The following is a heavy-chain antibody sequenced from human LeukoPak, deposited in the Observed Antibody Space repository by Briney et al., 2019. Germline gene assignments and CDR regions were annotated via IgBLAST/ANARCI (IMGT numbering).Heavy chain of an antibody. D-gene: IGHD4-23*01. CDR3: AATGRGNPFDY. V-gene: IGHV1-69*05. CDR2: IIPIFGTA. CDR1: GGTFSSYA. J-gene: IGHJ4*02. Sequence: ASVKVSCKASGGTFSSYAISWVRQAPGQGLEWMGGIIPIFGTANYAQKFQGRVTMTRDTSTSTVYMELSSLRSEDTAVYYCAATGRGNPFDYWGQGTLVTVSS.